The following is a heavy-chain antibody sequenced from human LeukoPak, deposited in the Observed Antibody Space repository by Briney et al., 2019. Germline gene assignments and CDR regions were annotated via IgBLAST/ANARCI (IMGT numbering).Heavy chain of an antibody. CDR3: ARADSWEQQLSGY. Sequence: SVKVSCKASGYTFTSYAISWVRQAPGQGLEWMGRIIPILGIANYAQKFQGRVTITADKSTSTAYMELSSLRSDDTAVYYCARADSWEQQLSGYWGQGTLVTVSS. CDR2: IIPILGIA. J-gene: IGHJ4*02. D-gene: IGHD6-13*01. CDR1: GYTFTSYA. V-gene: IGHV1-69*04.